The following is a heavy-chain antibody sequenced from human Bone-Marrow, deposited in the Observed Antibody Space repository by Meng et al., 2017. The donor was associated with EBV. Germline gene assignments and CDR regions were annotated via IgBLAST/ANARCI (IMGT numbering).Heavy chain of an antibody. CDR3: ASESGRGFTPDY. CDR2: LIPMSDAP. V-gene: IGHV1-69*01. J-gene: IGHJ4*02. CDR1: GGTFRSDA. D-gene: IGHD3-10*01. Sequence: QVQLLQSGAEVKKPGSSVKVSCKTSGGTFRSDAISWVRQAPGQGLEWMGGLIPMSDAPHYAQKFQGRVTITADESTSTHYMDLSGLRSEDTAVYYCASESGRGFTPDYWGQGTLVTVSS.